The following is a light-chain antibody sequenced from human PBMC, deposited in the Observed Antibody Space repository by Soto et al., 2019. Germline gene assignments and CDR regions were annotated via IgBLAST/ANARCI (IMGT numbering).Light chain of an antibody. CDR2: DVS. CDR1: SSDVGGYNY. CDR3: SSYTSSSTPEV. V-gene: IGLV2-14*01. Sequence: QSALTQPASVSGSPGQSITISCTGTSSDVGGYNYVSWYQQHPGKAPKLMIYDVSNRPSGVSNRFSGSKSGNTASLTIAGLQAEDEVDYYCSSYTSSSTPEVFGGGTKLTVL. J-gene: IGLJ2*01.